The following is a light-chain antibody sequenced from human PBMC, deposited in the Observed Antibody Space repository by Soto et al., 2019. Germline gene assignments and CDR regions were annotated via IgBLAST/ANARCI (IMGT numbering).Light chain of an antibody. V-gene: IGKV1-9*01. CDR2: AAS. CDR3: QQLNSYPRT. Sequence: DIQLTQSPSFLSASVGDRVTITCRASLDISSFLAWYQQKPGKAPKLLIYAASTLQSGVPSRFSGSGSGTEFTLTVSSLQPEDFATYFCQQLNSYPRTFGGGTKVEIK. CDR1: LDISSF. J-gene: IGKJ4*01.